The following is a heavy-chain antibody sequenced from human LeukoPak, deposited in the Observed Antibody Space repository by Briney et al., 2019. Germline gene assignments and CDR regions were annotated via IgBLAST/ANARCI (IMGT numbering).Heavy chain of an antibody. D-gene: IGHD6-19*01. CDR1: GFTFSSYW. J-gene: IGHJ4*02. Sequence: GGSLRLSCIASGFTFSSYWMSWVRQAPGGGLEWVANIKEDGSEKYYVDSVKGRFTISRDNVKISLYLQMNSLRAEDTAVYYCASQFWWAAVAGTTLDYWGQGTLVTVSS. CDR3: ASQFWWAAVAGTTLDY. CDR2: IKEDGSEK. V-gene: IGHV3-7*05.